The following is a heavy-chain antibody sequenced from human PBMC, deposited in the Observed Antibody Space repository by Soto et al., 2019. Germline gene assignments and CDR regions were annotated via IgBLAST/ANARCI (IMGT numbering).Heavy chain of an antibody. J-gene: IGHJ4*02. V-gene: IGHV4-4*02. D-gene: IGHD7-27*01. CDR3: AKDINWGLGY. Sequence: SETLSLTCTVSGGSISTDNWWSWVRQPPGKGLEWIGETYHSGSTHYNPSLKSRVTISVDNSKNQFSLTLSSTTAADTGVYYCAKDINWGLGYWGQGTLVTVSS. CDR2: TYHSGST. CDR1: GGSISTDNW.